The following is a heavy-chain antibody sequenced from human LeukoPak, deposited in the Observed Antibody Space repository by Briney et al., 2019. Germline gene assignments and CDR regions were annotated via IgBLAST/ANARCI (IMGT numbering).Heavy chain of an antibody. J-gene: IGHJ5*02. CDR3: ARDNDILTGSNWFDP. CDR1: GYTFTGYY. V-gene: IGHV1-2*04. CDR2: INPNSGGT. D-gene: IGHD3-9*01. Sequence: ASVKVSCKASGYTFTGYYMHWVRQAPGQGLEWMGWINPNSGGTNYAQKFQGWVTMTRDTSISTAYMELSRLRSDDTAVYYCARDNDILTGSNWFDPWGQGTLVTVSS.